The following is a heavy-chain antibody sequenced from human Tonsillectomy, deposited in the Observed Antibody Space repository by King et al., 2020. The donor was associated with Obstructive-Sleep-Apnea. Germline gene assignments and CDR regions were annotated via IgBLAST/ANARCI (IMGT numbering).Heavy chain of an antibody. CDR1: GFSLSNARMG. Sequence: VTLKESGPVLVKPTETLTLTCTVSGFSLSNARMGVSWIRQPPGKALEWLAHIFSNDEESYSTSLKSRLTISKDTSKSQVVLTVTNMDPVDTATYYCGRIQGHSYGNDYWGQGTLVTVSS. CDR2: IFSNDEE. V-gene: IGHV2-26*01. D-gene: IGHD5-18*01. J-gene: IGHJ4*02. CDR3: GRIQGHSYGNDY.